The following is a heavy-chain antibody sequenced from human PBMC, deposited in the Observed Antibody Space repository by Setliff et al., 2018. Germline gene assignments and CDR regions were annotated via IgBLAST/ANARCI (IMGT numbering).Heavy chain of an antibody. D-gene: IGHD5-12*01. J-gene: IGHJ4*02. CDR2: IYPGDSHT. V-gene: IGHV5-51*01. Sequence: PGESLKISCQGSGYNFSNYWIVWVRQMPGKGLEWMGIIYPGDSHTTYSPSFQGQVTFSADKSTNTAYLQWSSLKASDTAMYFCARHEDRGYSGYDYYIDYWGPGSLVTV. CDR3: ARHEDRGYSGYDYYIDY. CDR1: GYNFSNYW.